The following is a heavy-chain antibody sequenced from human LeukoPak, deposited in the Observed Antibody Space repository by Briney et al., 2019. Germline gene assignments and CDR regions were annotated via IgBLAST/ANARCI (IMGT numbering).Heavy chain of an antibody. CDR2: IIPIFGTA. CDR3: SIRARYCSSSSCPTYYYYGMDV. Sequence: ASVKVSCTPSVGTFSSYAISRGPQAPGQGLEGRGGIIPIFGTANYAQKFQGRVTITGDESTSTAYMELSSLRSGDTAVYYCSIRARYCSSSSCPTYYYYGMDVWGQGTTVTVSS. D-gene: IGHD2-2*01. V-gene: IGHV1-69*13. CDR1: VGTFSSYA. J-gene: IGHJ6*02.